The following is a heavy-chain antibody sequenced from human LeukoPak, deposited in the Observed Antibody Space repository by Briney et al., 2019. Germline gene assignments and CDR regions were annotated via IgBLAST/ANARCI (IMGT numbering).Heavy chain of an antibody. CDR1: GYSISSGYY. J-gene: IGHJ6*03. D-gene: IGHD2-15*01. Sequence: PSETLSLTCTVSGYSISSGYYWGWIRQSPGKGLEWIDSIDHSGNTYYNPSLKSRVTISIENSKNHFSLRLTSLTAADTAVYYCAREGSRRLYMDVWGRGTTITVSS. CDR3: AREGSRRLYMDV. CDR2: IDHSGNT. V-gene: IGHV4-38-2*02.